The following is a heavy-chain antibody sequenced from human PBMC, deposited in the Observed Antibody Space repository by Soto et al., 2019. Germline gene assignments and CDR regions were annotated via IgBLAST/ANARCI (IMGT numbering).Heavy chain of an antibody. V-gene: IGHV3-9*01. CDR2: ISWNSGSI. Sequence: PGGYLRLSCAASGFTFDHYAMHWVLQAPGKGLEWVSGISWNSGSIGYADSVKGRFTISRDNAKNSLYLQMNSLRAEDTALYYCSKCGDTNGVDFFAYRGQGSLVTGSA. CDR3: SKCGDTNGVDFFAY. J-gene: IGHJ4*01. D-gene: IGHD2-8*01. CDR1: GFTFDHYA.